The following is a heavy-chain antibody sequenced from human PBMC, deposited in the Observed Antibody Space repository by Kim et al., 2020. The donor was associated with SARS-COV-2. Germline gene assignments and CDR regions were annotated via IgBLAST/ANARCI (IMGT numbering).Heavy chain of an antibody. V-gene: IGHV1-46*01. Sequence: YAKKFQGRVTMTRDTSTSTVYMELSSLRSEDTAVYYCARDRYSSGHRPDYWGQGTLVTVSS. CDR3: ARDRYSSGHRPDY. D-gene: IGHD6-19*01. J-gene: IGHJ4*02.